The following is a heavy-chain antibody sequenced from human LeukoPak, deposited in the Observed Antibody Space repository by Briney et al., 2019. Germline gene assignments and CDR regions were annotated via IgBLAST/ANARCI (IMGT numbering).Heavy chain of an antibody. V-gene: IGHV4-59*01. CDR1: GGSISSYY. J-gene: IGHJ4*02. Sequence: SETLSLTCTVSGGSISSYYWSWIRQPPGKGLEWIGYMHHSGSINYNPSLKSRVTISGDTSKNQFSLKLSSVTAADTAVYYCARSGGGSSYGGFDSWGKGTLVTVSS. CDR2: MHHSGSI. D-gene: IGHD5-18*01. CDR3: ARSGGGSSYGGFDS.